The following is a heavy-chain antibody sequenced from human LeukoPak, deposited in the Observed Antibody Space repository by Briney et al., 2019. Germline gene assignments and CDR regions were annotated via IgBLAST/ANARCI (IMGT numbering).Heavy chain of an antibody. CDR1: GFTFSSYE. V-gene: IGHV3-48*03. Sequence: GGSLRLSCAASGFTFSSYEMNWVRQAPGKGLEWVSYISSSAGTTYYADSVKGRFTISGDNAKNTLYLQMNSLSAEDTAVYYCARPMTADSTDYYYGLDVWGQGTTVTVSS. J-gene: IGHJ6*02. CDR3: ARPMTADSTDYYYGLDV. D-gene: IGHD2/OR15-2a*01. CDR2: ISSSAGTT.